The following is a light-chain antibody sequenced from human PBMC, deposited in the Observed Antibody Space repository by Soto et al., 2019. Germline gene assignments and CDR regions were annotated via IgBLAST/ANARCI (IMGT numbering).Light chain of an antibody. V-gene: IGLV2-14*01. CDR2: EVS. Sequence: QSVLTQPPSVSGSPGQSITISCTGTSSDVGGYNYVSWYQQHPGKAPKLMIYEVSNRPSGVSNRFSGSKSGNTASLTISGLQAEDVADYYCSSYTSSSTPCVFGTGTKVTVL. CDR3: SSYTSSSTPCV. J-gene: IGLJ1*01. CDR1: SSDVGGYNY.